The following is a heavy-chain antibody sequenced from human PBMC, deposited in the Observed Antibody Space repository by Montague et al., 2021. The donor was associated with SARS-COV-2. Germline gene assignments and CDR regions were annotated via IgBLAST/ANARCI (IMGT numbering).Heavy chain of an antibody. V-gene: IGHV4-34*01. CDR2: INHRGST. CDR3: ARGTGPRSITVFGVIISGHGFDI. J-gene: IGHJ3*02. D-gene: IGHD3-3*01. Sequence: SETLSLTCAVYGGSFSGYYWSWIRQPPGKGLEWVGEINHRGSTNYNPSLKSRVIISVDTSKNQFSLKLSSVTAADTAVYYCARGTGPRSITVFGVIISGHGFDIWGQGTMVTVSS. CDR1: GGSFSGYY.